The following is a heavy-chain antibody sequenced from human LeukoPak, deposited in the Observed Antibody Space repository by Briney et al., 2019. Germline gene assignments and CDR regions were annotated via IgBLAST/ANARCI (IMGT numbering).Heavy chain of an antibody. J-gene: IGHJ4*02. CDR2: IYYSGST. D-gene: IGHD5/OR15-5a*01. CDR3: ARDLRRPHFDY. CDR1: GGSISSSSYY. Sequence: SETLSLTCTVSGGSISSSSYYWGWIRQPPGKGLEWIGGIYYSGSTYYNPSLKSRVTISVDTSKNQFSLKLSSVTAADTAVYYCARDLRRPHFDYWGQGTLVTVSS. V-gene: IGHV4-39*07.